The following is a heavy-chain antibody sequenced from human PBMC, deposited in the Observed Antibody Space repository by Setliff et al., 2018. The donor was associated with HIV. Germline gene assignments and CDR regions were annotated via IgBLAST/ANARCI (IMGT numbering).Heavy chain of an antibody. D-gene: IGHD4-4*01. CDR3: AREHDYSNYRRLDS. J-gene: IGHJ4*02. V-gene: IGHV4-59*12. CDR1: GGSISSYY. CDR2: IYYSGST. Sequence: ETLSLTCTVSGGSISSYYWSWIRQPPGKGLEWIGYIYYSGSTNYTPSLRSRVTMSVDTSKNQFSLKLTSVTAADTAVYYCAREHDYSNYRRLDSWGQGNLVTVSS.